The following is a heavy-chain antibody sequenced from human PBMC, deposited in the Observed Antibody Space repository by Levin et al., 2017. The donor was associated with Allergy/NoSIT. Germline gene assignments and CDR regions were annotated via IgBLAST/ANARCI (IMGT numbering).Heavy chain of an antibody. V-gene: IGHV3-72*01. CDR2: IRNKANSYTT. Sequence: GGSLRLSCAASGFTFGDHYMDWVRQSPGKGLEWVGRIRNKANSYTTQYAASVKGRFTVSRDDSENSLYLQMNSLKTEDTAMYFCARESMGGRSYGTAIYSWGPGTLVTVSS. D-gene: IGHD5-18*01. CDR1: GFTFGDHY. J-gene: IGHJ4*02. CDR3: ARESMGGRSYGTAIYS.